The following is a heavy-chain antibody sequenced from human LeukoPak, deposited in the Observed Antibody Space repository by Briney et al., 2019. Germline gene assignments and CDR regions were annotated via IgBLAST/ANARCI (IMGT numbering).Heavy chain of an antibody. CDR2: INHSGST. CDR3: ARGLSLRYFDWSYAGDAFDI. Sequence: SETLSLTCAVYGGSFSGYYWSWIRQPPGKGLEWIAEINHSGSTNYNPSLKSRVTISVDTSKNQFSLKLSSVTAADTAVYYCARGLSLRYFDWSYAGDAFDIWGQGTMVTVSS. V-gene: IGHV4-34*01. D-gene: IGHD3-9*01. CDR1: GGSFSGYY. J-gene: IGHJ3*02.